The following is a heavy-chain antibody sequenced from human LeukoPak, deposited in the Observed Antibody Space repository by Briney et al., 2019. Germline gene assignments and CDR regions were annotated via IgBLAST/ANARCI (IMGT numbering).Heavy chain of an antibody. CDR2: IKHDGSED. J-gene: IGHJ2*01. CDR1: GFTFSSYW. CDR3: AGGQGWHFDL. D-gene: IGHD2-15*01. V-gene: IGHV3-7*01. Sequence: AGSLRFSGAASGFTFSSYWMSWFRQAPGKGLEWVADIKHDGSEDHYVASVKGRFTISRDNAKLYLQMNSLRAEDTAVYYCAGGQGWHFDLWGLGTLITVSS.